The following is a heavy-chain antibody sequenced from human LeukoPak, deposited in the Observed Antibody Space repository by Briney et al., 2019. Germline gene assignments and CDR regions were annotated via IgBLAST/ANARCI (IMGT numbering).Heavy chain of an antibody. Sequence: SETLSLTCTVSGGSISSYYWSWIRQPPGKGLEWIGYIYYSGSTNYNPSLKSRVTISVDTSKSQFSLKLSSVTAADTAVYYCARSLNGYSYGFDYWGQGTLVTVSS. CDR3: ARSLNGYSYGFDY. CDR1: GGSISSYY. D-gene: IGHD5-18*01. J-gene: IGHJ4*02. CDR2: IYYSGST. V-gene: IGHV4-59*01.